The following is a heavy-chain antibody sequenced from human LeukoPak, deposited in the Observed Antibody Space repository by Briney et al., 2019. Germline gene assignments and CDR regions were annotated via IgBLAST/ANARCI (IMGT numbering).Heavy chain of an antibody. J-gene: IGHJ6*03. CDR3: ARAPTHYYYYYYMDV. CDR1: GYTFTRYY. CDR2: ISPSGGST. V-gene: IGHV1-46*01. Sequence: ASVKVSCKAFGYTFTRYYMHWVRQAPGQGPEWMGVISPSGGSTTYAQKFQGRVTITADKSTSTAYMELSSLRSEDTAVYYCARAPTHYYYYYYMDVWGKGTTVTVSS.